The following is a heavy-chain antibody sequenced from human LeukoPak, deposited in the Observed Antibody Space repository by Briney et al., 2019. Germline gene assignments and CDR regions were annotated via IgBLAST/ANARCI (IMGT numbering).Heavy chain of an antibody. V-gene: IGHV1-18*01. D-gene: IGHD3-22*01. CDR1: GYTFTSYG. Sequence: GASVKVSCKASGYTFTSYGISWVRQAPGQGLEWMGWISAYNGNTNYAQKLQGRVTMTTDTSTSTAYMELRSLRSDDTAVYYCARDRDAYYYDSSGFSPPDPWGQGTLSPSPQ. J-gene: IGHJ5*02. CDR3: ARDRDAYYYDSSGFSPPDP. CDR2: ISAYNGNT.